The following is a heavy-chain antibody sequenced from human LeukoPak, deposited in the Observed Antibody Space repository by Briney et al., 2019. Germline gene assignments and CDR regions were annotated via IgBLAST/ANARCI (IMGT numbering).Heavy chain of an antibody. Sequence: SETLSLTCTVSGGSISSYYWSWIRQPPGKGLEWIGYIYYSGSTNDNPSLKSRVTISVDTSKNQFSLKLSSVTAADTAVYYCARVGCSSTSCSNNWFDPWGQGTLVTVSS. D-gene: IGHD2-2*01. V-gene: IGHV4-59*01. J-gene: IGHJ5*02. CDR1: GGSISSYY. CDR3: ARVGCSSTSCSNNWFDP. CDR2: IYYSGST.